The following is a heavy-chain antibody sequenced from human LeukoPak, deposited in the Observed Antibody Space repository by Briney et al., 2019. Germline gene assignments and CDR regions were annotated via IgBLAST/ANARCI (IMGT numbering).Heavy chain of an antibody. CDR2: INHSGST. CDR1: GGSFSGYY. J-gene: IGHJ5*02. Sequence: PSETLSLTCAVYGGSFSGYYWSWIRQPPGKGLEWIGEINHSGSTNYNPSLKSRVTISVDTSKNQFSLKLSSVTAADTAVYYCARSYSSSSSWFDLWGQGTLVTVSS. CDR3: ARSYSSSSSWFDL. D-gene: IGHD6-13*01. V-gene: IGHV4-34*01.